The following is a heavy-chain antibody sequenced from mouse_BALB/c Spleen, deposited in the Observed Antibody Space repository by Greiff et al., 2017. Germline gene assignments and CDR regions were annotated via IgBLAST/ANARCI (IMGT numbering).Heavy chain of an antibody. CDR1: GYTFTSYW. J-gene: IGHJ2*01. CDR3: ANDGY. D-gene: IGHD2-12*01. Sequence: DLVKPGASVKLSCKASGYTFTSYWINWIKQRPGQGLEWIGRIAPGSGSTYYNEMFKGKATLTVDTSSSTAYIQLSSLSSEDSAVYFCANDGYWGQGTTLTVSS. CDR2: IAPGSGST. V-gene: IGHV1S41*01.